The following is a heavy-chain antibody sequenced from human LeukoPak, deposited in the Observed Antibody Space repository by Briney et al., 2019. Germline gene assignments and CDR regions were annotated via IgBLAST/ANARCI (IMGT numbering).Heavy chain of an antibody. CDR3: ARVEVPAAYYLYYYYGMDV. D-gene: IGHD2-2*01. Sequence: SETLSLTCTVSGGSISSYYWSWIRQPPGKGLEWIGYIFYSRSNNYNPSLKSRVTISVDTSKNQLSLKLSSVTAADTAVYYCARVEVPAAYYLYYYYGMDVWGQGTTVTVSS. J-gene: IGHJ6*02. V-gene: IGHV4-59*01. CDR2: IFYSRSN. CDR1: GGSISSYY.